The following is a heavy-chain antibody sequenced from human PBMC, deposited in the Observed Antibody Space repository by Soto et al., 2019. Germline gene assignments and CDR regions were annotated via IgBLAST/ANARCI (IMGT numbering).Heavy chain of an antibody. V-gene: IGHV4-39*01. CDR2: IYYSGST. Sequence: PSETLSLTCTVSGGSISSSSYYWGWIRQPPGKGLEWIESIYYSGSTYYNPSLKSRVTISVDTSKNQFSLKLSSVTAADTAVYYCAKTGRLAARGGSYYGMDVWGQGTTVTVSS. CDR1: GGSISSSSYY. J-gene: IGHJ6*02. CDR3: AKTGRLAARGGSYYGMDV. D-gene: IGHD6-6*01.